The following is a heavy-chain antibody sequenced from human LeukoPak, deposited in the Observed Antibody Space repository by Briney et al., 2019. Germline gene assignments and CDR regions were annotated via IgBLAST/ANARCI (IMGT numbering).Heavy chain of an antibody. CDR3: ARRATSERGYSYGLDY. V-gene: IGHV3-21*01. CDR2: ISSSIYI. J-gene: IGHJ4*02. CDR1: GFTFSSYS. Sequence: GGSLRLSCAASGFTFSSYSMNWVRQAAGKGLEWVSSISSSIYIYYADSLKGRFTISRDNAKNSLYLQMNSLRAEDTAVYYCARRATSERGYSYGLDYWGQGTLVTVSS. D-gene: IGHD5-18*01.